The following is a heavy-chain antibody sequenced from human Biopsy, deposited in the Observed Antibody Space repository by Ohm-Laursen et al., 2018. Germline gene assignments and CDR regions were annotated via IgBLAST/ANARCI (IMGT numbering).Heavy chain of an antibody. CDR2: INPNSGNA. CDR3: ARVPAYPSIDGYYGLDL. D-gene: IGHD2-15*01. CDR1: GYTFAGYH. J-gene: IGHJ6*02. V-gene: IGHV1-2*02. Sequence: ASVKVSCKVSGYTFAGYHLHWVRQAPGHGLEWMGWINPNSGNANYAQSFQGRLTVTRDTSITTAYMELTSLTSDDTAIYYCARVPAYPSIDGYYGLDLWGQGTTVIVSS.